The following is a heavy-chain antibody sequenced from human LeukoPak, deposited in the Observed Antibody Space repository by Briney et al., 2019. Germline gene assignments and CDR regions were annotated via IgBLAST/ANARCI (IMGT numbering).Heavy chain of an antibody. CDR3: ARGTPFGAD. Sequence: GGSLRLSCAASGFTFSDHWMHWVRQAPGKGLEWVANIHQHGGEKYYVDSVKGRFTISRDNTRNSLYLQMNTLRAEDTAVYYCARGTPFGADWGQGTLVTVSS. CDR2: IHQHGGEK. D-gene: IGHD3-3*01. CDR1: GFTFSDHW. J-gene: IGHJ4*02. V-gene: IGHV3-7*03.